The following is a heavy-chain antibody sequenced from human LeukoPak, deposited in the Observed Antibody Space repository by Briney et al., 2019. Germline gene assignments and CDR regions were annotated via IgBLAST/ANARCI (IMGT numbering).Heavy chain of an antibody. D-gene: IGHD2-2*01. J-gene: IGHJ4*02. CDR2: IKQDGSEK. CDR3: ARGPMGYCSSSSCHFDH. Sequence: GGSLRLSCAASGFTLSRYWMSWVRQAPGKGLEWVANIKQDGSEKYYVDSVKGRFTISRDNAKDFLYLQMNSLRAEDTAVYYCARGPMGYCSSSSCHFDHWGQGTLVTVSS. V-gene: IGHV3-7*01. CDR1: GFTLSRYW.